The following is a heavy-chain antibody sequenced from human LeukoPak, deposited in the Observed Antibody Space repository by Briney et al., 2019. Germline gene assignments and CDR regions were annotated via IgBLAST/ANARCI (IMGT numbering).Heavy chain of an antibody. J-gene: IGHJ4*02. D-gene: IGHD6-13*01. CDR2: IWYDGSNK. CDR1: EFTFRSYG. CDR3: ARDDSSSWYEWSDS. V-gene: IGHV3-33*01. Sequence: GGSLRLSCAASEFTFRSYGMHGVRQAPGKGLEWVAVIWYDGSNKYYADSVKGRFTISRDNSKNTLYLQMNSLRAEDTAVYYCARDDSSSWYEWSDSWGQGTLVTVSS.